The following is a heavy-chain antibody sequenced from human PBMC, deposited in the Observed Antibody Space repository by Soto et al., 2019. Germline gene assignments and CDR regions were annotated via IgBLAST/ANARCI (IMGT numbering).Heavy chain of an antibody. CDR1: GYTFTSYY. J-gene: IGHJ6*02. CDR2: INPSGGST. D-gene: IGHD2-15*01. Sequence: ASVKVSCKASGYTFTSYYMHWVRQAPGQGLEWMGIINPSGGSTSYAQKFQGRVTMTRDTSTSTVYMELSSLRSEDTAVYYCARNGGCSGGSCYSTSHYYYYGMDVWGQGTTVTSP. CDR3: ARNGGCSGGSCYSTSHYYYYGMDV. V-gene: IGHV1-46*01.